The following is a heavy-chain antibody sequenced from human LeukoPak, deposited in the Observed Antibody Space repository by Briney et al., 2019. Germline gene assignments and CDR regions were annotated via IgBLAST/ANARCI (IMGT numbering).Heavy chain of an antibody. D-gene: IGHD6-13*01. CDR1: GGSISSSSYY. CDR3: AMTGEQQLVKEPVDY. Sequence: SETLSLTCTVSGGSISSSSYYWGWIRQPPGKGLEWIGSIYYSGSTYYNPSLKSRVTISVDTSKNQFSLKLSSVTAADTAVYYCAMTGEQQLVKEPVDYWGQGNLVTVSS. V-gene: IGHV4-39*01. CDR2: IYYSGST. J-gene: IGHJ4*02.